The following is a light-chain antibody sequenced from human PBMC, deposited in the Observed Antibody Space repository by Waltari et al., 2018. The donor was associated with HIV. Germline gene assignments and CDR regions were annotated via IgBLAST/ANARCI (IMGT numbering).Light chain of an antibody. CDR2: RDN. CDR1: TAHLGAHF. J-gene: IGLJ2*01. CDR3: AVLDDTLGGGV. V-gene: IGLV1-47*01. Sequence: QSVLTQPPSASGTPGQKVTISCSGGTAHLGAHFVFWFQQFPGTAPKLLIYRDNLRHSGVPARFSGSKSGTSASLTISGLRSDDEAHYFCAVLDDTLGGGVFGGGTKLTVL.